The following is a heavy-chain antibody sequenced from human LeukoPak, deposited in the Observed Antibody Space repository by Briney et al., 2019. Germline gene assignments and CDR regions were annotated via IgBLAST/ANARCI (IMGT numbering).Heavy chain of an antibody. CDR1: GFTFSRFS. D-gene: IGHD1-26*01. V-gene: IGHV3-21*01. CDR2: ISSSSSYI. Sequence: GGSLTLSCAVSGFTFSRFSMTWVRQAPGKGLEWVSSISSSSSYIYYRGSVKGRFTISRDNAKNSLYLQMHSLRAEDTAVYYCALVGATSWAPFDYWGQGTLVTVSS. CDR3: ALVGATSWAPFDY. J-gene: IGHJ4*02.